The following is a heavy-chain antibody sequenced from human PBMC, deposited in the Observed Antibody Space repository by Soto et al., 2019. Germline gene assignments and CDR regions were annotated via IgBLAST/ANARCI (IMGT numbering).Heavy chain of an antibody. D-gene: IGHD2-15*01. Sequence: GESLKISCKGSGYRFTSYWIGWVRQMPGKGPEWMGIIYPGDSDTRYSPSFQGQVTISADKSISTAYLQWSSLKASDTAMYYCARTYTWTYTSHSRYYYGLDVWGQGTTAIV. CDR1: GYRFTSYW. J-gene: IGHJ6*02. CDR2: IYPGDSDT. V-gene: IGHV5-51*01. CDR3: ARTYTWTYTSHSRYYYGLDV.